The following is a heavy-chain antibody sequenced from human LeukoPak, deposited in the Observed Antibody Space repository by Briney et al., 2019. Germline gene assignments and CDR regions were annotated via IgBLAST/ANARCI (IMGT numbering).Heavy chain of an antibody. J-gene: IGHJ4*02. V-gene: IGHV4-59*01. D-gene: IGHD1-7*01. CDR1: GGSISSYY. Sequence: SETLSLTCTVSGGSISSYYWSWIRQPPGTGLEWIGYIYSSGSTNSNPSLKSRVTISVDTSKNQFSLKLSSVTAADTAVYYCARGITGTTVFDYWGRGTLVTVSS. CDR3: ARGITGTTVFDY. CDR2: IYSSGST.